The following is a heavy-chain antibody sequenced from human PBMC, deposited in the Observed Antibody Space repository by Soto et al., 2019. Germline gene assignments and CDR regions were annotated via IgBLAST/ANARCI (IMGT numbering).Heavy chain of an antibody. V-gene: IGHV1-69*08. CDR1: GGAFNSFK. D-gene: IGHD5-18*01. CDR2: IIPFLAIV. J-gene: IGHJ6*03. CDR3: AREDDRDTGMATYYNYMDV. Sequence: QVQLVQSGAEVKPPGSSVKVSCKTSGGAFNSFKITWVRQAPGQGLEWMGRIIPFLAIVDYAQNFQGRVTLTADKSTSTAYMELSPLRSEDTAVYYCAREDDRDTGMATYYNYMDVWGSGTTVTVSS.